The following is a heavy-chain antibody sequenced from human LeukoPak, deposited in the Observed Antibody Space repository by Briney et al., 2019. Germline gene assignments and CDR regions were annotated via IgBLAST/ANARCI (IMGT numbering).Heavy chain of an antibody. J-gene: IGHJ3*02. CDR1: GDSITNFY. CDR2: IYYTGST. D-gene: IGHD1-1*01. V-gene: IGHV4-59*01. CDR3: ARWMGTWNAFDI. Sequence: SETLSLTCTVSGDSITNFYWNWIRQPPGKGLEWIGYIYYTGSTTFNPSLKSRVTMSVDTSKNQFSLKLSSVTAADTAVYFCARWMGTWNAFDIWGQGTVVIVSS.